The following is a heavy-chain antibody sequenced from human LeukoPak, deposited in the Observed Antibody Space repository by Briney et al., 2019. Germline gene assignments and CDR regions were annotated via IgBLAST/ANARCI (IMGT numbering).Heavy chain of an antibody. CDR3: ARGIYDPPDYGGNSFKPVCWFDP. J-gene: IGHJ5*02. CDR1: GGSISSGGYY. D-gene: IGHD4-23*01. Sequence: SETLSLTCTVSGGSISSGGYYWSWIRQHPGKGLEWIGYIYYSGSTYYNPSLKSRVTISVDTSKNQFSLKLSSVTAADTAVYYCARGIYDPPDYGGNSFKPVCWFDPWGQGTLVTVSS. CDR2: IYYSGST. V-gene: IGHV4-31*03.